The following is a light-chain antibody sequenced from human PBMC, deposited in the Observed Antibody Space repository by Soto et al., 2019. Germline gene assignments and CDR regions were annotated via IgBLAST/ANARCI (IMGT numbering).Light chain of an antibody. Sequence: ETVMTQSPATLSVSPGERATLSCRANQSVSSDLAWYQQKPGQAPRLLIYGASTRATGIPARISGSGSGTEFTLTISSLQSEDFAVYYCQQYNNWPLYTFGQGTKLEIK. CDR3: QQYNNWPLYT. CDR1: QSVSSD. CDR2: GAS. V-gene: IGKV3-15*01. J-gene: IGKJ2*01.